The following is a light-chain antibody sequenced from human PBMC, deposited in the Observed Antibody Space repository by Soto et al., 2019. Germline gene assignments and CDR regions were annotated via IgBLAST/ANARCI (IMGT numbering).Light chain of an antibody. J-gene: IGKJ5*01. CDR1: QRISNF. V-gene: IGKV1-5*03. CDR2: EAS. Sequence: DIQMTQSPSTLSASVGNRVTITCRASQRISNFLAWYQQKPGRAPDLLIYEASNLETGVPSRFSGSGSGAEFTLTISTLQPDDFATYYCQQYSTYSVTFGQGTRLEMK. CDR3: QQYSTYSVT.